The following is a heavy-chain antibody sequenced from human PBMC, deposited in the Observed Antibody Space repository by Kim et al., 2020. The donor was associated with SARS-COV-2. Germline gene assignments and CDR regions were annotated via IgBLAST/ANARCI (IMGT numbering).Heavy chain of an antibody. J-gene: IGHJ3*02. Sequence: GRFTISRDNSKNTLYLQMNSLGAEDTAVYYCAREDYYDSSGYYDPGAFDIWGQGTMVTVSS. V-gene: IGHV3-30*01. CDR3: AREDYYDSSGYYDPGAFDI. D-gene: IGHD3-22*01.